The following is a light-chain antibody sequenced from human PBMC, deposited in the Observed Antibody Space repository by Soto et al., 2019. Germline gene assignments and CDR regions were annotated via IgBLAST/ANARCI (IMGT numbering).Light chain of an antibody. CDR1: QSLSRR. CDR3: QQYSHYWT. Sequence: DIQMTQSPSTVTASIGDRVTITCRASQSLSRRLAWYQQKPGKAPKLLIYVASSLESGVPSRFSGSGSGTEFTLTIRSLQPDDSATYYCQQYSHYWTFGQGTKVEIK. V-gene: IGKV1-5*01. J-gene: IGKJ1*01. CDR2: VAS.